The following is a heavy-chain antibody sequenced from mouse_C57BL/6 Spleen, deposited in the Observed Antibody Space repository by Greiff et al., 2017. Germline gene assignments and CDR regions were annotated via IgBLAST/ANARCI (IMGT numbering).Heavy chain of an antibody. Sequence: QVQLQQSGAELVRPGASVTLSCQASGYTFTDYEMPWVKQTPVHGLEWIGAIDPETGGTAYNQKFKGQAILTADKSSSTASRELRSLTSEDSAVYYCTRFDYGTWDYWGQGTTLTVSS. CDR3: TRFDYGTWDY. V-gene: IGHV1-15*01. J-gene: IGHJ2*01. CDR2: IDPETGGT. CDR1: GYTFTDYE. D-gene: IGHD2-1*01.